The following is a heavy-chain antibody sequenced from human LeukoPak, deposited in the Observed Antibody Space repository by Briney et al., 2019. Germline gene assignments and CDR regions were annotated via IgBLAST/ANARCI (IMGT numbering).Heavy chain of an antibody. V-gene: IGHV5-51*01. CDR2: IYLGDSDT. J-gene: IGHJ3*02. CDR1: GHAFPTFW. Sequence: HGESLRISCQASGHAFPTFWIGWVRRMPGKGLEWMGIIYLGDSDTKYSPSLQGQVTISADKSISTAYLQWSSLKASDTAMYYCARPAYDILTGYYNERVGHAFDIWGQGTMVTVSS. D-gene: IGHD3-9*01. CDR3: ARPAYDILTGYYNERVGHAFDI.